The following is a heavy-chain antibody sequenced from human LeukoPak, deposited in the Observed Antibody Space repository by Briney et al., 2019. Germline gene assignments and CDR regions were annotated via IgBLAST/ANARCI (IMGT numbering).Heavy chain of an antibody. J-gene: IGHJ6*03. D-gene: IGHD6-6*01. CDR1: GGSISSYY. CDR2: INHSGST. CDR3: ARGRGTARVFYYYMDV. V-gene: IGHV4-34*01. Sequence: SETLSLTCTVSGGSISSYYWSWIRQPPGKGLEWIGEINHSGSTNYNPSLKSRVTISVDTSKNQFSLKLSSVTAADTAVYYCARGRGTARVFYYYMDVWGKGTTVTVSS.